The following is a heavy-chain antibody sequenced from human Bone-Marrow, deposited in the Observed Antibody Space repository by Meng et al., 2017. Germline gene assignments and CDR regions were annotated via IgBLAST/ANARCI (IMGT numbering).Heavy chain of an antibody. CDR1: GGSISSSSYY. Sequence: GSLRLSCTVSGGSISSSSYYWGWIRQPPGKGLEWIGSIYYSGSTYYNPSLKSRVTISVDTSKNQFSLKLSSVTAADTAGYYCARDSGIAVAGTPPKGFLYYWGQGTLVTVSS. CDR3: ARDSGIAVAGTPPKGFLYY. V-gene: IGHV4-39*07. CDR2: IYYSGST. D-gene: IGHD6-19*01. J-gene: IGHJ4*02.